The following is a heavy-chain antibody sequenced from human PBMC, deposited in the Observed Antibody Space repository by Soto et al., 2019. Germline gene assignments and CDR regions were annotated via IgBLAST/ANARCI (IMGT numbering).Heavy chain of an antibody. J-gene: IGHJ4*02. D-gene: IGHD4-17*01. CDR1: GGSISSSSYY. Sequence: QLQLQESGPGLVKPSETLSLTCTVSGGSISSSSYYWGWIRQPPGKGLEWIGSIYYSGSTYYNPSLKGRVTISVDTSRHQFSLQLSSVTAADTAVYYCARLGDYGDYGHFDYWGQGTLVTVSS. CDR3: ARLGDYGDYGHFDY. V-gene: IGHV4-39*01. CDR2: IYYSGST.